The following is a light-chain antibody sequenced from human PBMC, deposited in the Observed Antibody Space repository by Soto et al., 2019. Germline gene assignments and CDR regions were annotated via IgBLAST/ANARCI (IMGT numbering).Light chain of an antibody. J-gene: IGLJ1*01. CDR1: SSDVGGYNY. CDR3: SSYTHCPTRV. V-gene: IGLV2-14*01. Sequence: QSALTQPASVSGSPGQSITISCTGTSSDVGGYNYVSWYQQHPGKAPKLMIYNVSNRPSGVSNRFSGSKSGNTASLTISGLQADDEADYYCSSYTHCPTRVXGTGTMVTDL. CDR2: NVS.